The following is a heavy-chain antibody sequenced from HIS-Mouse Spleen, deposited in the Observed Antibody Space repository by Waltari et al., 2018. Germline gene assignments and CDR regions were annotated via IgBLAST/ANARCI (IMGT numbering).Heavy chain of an antibody. D-gene: IGHD7-27*01. V-gene: IGHV1-2*02. CDR3: ARAKTGYNWFDP. J-gene: IGHJ5*02. Sequence: QVQLVQSGAEGKKPGASVKVSCKASGYTFTGYYLHRVRQAPGQGLEWMGWINPNSGGTNYAQKFQGRVTMTRDTSISTAYMELSRLRSDDTAVYYCARAKTGYNWFDPWGQGTLVTVSS. CDR2: INPNSGGT. CDR1: GYTFTGYY.